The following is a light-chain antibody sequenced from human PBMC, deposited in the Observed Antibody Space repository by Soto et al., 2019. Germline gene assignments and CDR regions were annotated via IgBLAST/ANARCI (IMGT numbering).Light chain of an antibody. CDR3: QQYNNWPPVT. CDR1: QSVSSN. Sequence: EIVMTQSPATLSVSPGERATLSCRASQSVSSNLAWYQQKSGQAPRLLIYGASTRATGIPARFSGSGSGTEFTLTISSLQSEDFAIYYCQQYNNWPPVTFGQGTRLEIK. J-gene: IGKJ5*01. V-gene: IGKV3-15*01. CDR2: GAS.